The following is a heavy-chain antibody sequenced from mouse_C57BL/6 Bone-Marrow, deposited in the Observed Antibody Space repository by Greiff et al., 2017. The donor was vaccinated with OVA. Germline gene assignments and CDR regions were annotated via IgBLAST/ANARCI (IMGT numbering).Heavy chain of an antibody. D-gene: IGHD1-1*01. CDR2: IYPGDGDT. J-gene: IGHJ4*01. V-gene: IGHV1-80*01. CDR1: GYAFSSYW. Sequence: QVQLKQSGAELVKPGASVKISCKASGYAFSSYWMNWVKQRPGKGQWIGQIYPGDGDTNYNGKFKGKATLTAYKSSSTAYMQLSSLMSEDSAVDFCAFSTVVHAMDYWGQGTSVTVSS. CDR3: AFSTVVHAMDY.